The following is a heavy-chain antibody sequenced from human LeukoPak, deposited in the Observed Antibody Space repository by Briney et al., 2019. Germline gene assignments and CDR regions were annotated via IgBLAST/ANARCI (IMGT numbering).Heavy chain of an antibody. CDR3: ARDSRMDGNYYGSGSYPYYYYYYMDV. V-gene: IGHV1-69*01. D-gene: IGHD3-10*01. Sequence: SVKVSCKASGGTFSSYAISWVRQAPGQGLEWMGGIIPIFGTANYAQKFQGRVTITADESTSTAYMELSSLRSEDTAVYYCARDSRMDGNYYGSGSYPYYYYYYMDVWGKGTTVTISS. CDR1: GGTFSSYA. J-gene: IGHJ6*03. CDR2: IIPIFGTA.